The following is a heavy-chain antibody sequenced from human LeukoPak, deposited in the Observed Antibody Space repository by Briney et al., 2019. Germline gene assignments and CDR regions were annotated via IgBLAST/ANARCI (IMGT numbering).Heavy chain of an antibody. CDR1: GFXFRSFV. J-gene: IGHJ4*02. CDR3: SKERPEEYYASGSYFDY. V-gene: IGHV3-30*04. CDR2: ISYEDGSNK. Sequence: PGRSLRLSCAASGFXFRSFVIHWVRQAPGKGLEWVAAISYEDGSNKYYADSVKGRFTISRDNSKYTVYLEMNSLRVEDTAMYYCSKERPEEYYASGSYFDYWGQGTLVTVSS. D-gene: IGHD3-10*01.